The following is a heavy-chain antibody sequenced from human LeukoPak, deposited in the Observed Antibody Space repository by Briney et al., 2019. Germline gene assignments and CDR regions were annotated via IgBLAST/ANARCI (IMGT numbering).Heavy chain of an antibody. CDR2: ISGSGGST. D-gene: IGHD3-10*01. CDR3: AKDLRGSAKPYYFDY. J-gene: IGHJ4*02. CDR1: GFTFSSYA. V-gene: IGHV3-23*01. Sequence: GGSLRLSCAASGFTFSSYAMSWVRQAPGEGLEWVSAISGSGGSTYYADSVKGRFTISRDNSKNTLYLQMNSLRAEDTAVYYCAKDLRGSAKPYYFDYWGQGTLVTVSS.